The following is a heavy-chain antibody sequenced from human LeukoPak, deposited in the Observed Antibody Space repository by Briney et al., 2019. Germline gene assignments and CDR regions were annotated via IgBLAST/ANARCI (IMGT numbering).Heavy chain of an antibody. J-gene: IGHJ4*02. CDR2: INHSGST. V-gene: IGHV4-34*01. CDR3: ARHPSGWRRGFDY. D-gene: IGHD6-19*01. CDR1: GGSFSGYY. Sequence: SETLSLTCAVYGGSFSGYYWSWIRQPPGKGLEWIGEINHSGSTNYNPSLKSRVTISVDTSKNQFSLKLSSVTAADTAVYYCARHPSGWRRGFDYWGQGTLVTVSS.